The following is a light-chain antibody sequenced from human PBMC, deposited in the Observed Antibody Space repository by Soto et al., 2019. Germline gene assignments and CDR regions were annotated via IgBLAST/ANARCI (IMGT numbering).Light chain of an antibody. Sequence: QSALTQPPSASGSPGQSVTISSTGTSSDVGSYNYVSWYQQHPGKAPKLMIYEVSKRPSGVPDRFSGSKSGNTASLTVSGLQAEDEADYYCSSYAGSNAYVFGTGTKLTVL. CDR2: EVS. CDR1: SSDVGSYNY. V-gene: IGLV2-8*01. J-gene: IGLJ1*01. CDR3: SSYAGSNAYV.